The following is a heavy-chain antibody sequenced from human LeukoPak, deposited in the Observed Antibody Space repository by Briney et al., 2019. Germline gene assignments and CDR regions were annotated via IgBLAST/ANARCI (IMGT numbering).Heavy chain of an antibody. J-gene: IGHJ4*02. D-gene: IGHD5-24*01. CDR1: GGTFSSYA. Sequence: SVKVSCKASGGTFSSYAISWVRQAPGQGLEWMGRIIPIFGTANYAQKFQGRVTITTDESTSTSYMELSSLRSEDTAVYYCARSKRGDGYNNYTPRYFEYWGQGTLVTVSS. V-gene: IGHV1-69*05. CDR3: ARSKRGDGYNNYTPRYFEY. CDR2: IIPIFGTA.